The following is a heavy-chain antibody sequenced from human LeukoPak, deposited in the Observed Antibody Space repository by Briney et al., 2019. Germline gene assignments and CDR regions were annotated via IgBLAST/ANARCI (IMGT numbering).Heavy chain of an antibody. Sequence: ASVKVSCKVSGYTLTELSMHWVRQAPGKGLEWMGGFDPEDGETIYAQKFQGRVTITTDESTSTAYMELSSLRSEDTVVYYCAGHRSITMVRGVLLSYYYYYMDVWGKGTTVTVSS. CDR3: AGHRSITMVRGVLLSYYYYYMDV. CDR1: GYTLTELS. CDR2: FDPEDGET. V-gene: IGHV1-24*01. J-gene: IGHJ6*03. D-gene: IGHD3-10*01.